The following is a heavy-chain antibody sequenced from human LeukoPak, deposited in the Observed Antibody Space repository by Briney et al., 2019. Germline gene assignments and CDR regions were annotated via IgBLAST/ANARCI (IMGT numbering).Heavy chain of an antibody. CDR2: VSSSGTT. V-gene: IGHV4-61*09. Sequence: SETLSLTCTVSGGSVTSASYAWSWVRQPAGMGLEWIGHVSSSGTTNYNPFLRSRVTILLDRSKNQFSLDLTSVTAADTAVYYCARQTGYYVVWRAPSPRAYYYYMDAWGEGTTVTVSS. CDR3: ARQTGYYVVWRAPSPRAYYYYMDA. J-gene: IGHJ6*03. CDR1: GGSVTSASYA. D-gene: IGHD3-3*01.